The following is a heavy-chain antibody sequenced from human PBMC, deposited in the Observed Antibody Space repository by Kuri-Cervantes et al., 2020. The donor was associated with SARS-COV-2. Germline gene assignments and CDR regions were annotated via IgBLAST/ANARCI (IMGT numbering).Heavy chain of an antibody. V-gene: IGHV1-2*02. CDR3: ARGPIAAAGTLPDY. D-gene: IGHD6-13*01. J-gene: IGHJ4*02. CDR1: GGTFSSYA. CDR2: INPNSGGT. Sequence: ASVKVSCKASGGTFSSYAISWVRQAPGQGLEWMGWINPNSGGTNYAQKFQGRVTMTRDKSISTAYMELSRLRSDDTAVYYCARGPIAAAGTLPDYWGQGTLVTVSS.